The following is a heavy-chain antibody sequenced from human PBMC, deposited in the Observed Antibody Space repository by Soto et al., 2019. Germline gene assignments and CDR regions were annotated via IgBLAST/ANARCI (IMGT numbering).Heavy chain of an antibody. V-gene: IGHV1-69*01. CDR3: ARGGIVAVPAALSSYHDYTNYRFDS. Sequence: QVQLAQSGAEVRKPGSSVKVSCGASGGSFSDFAFSWVRQAPGQGLEWMGGIIPMFAASKYAQRFQDRVTVSADESTSTVILAMSSLTTDDTATYYCARGGIVAVPAALSSYHDYTNYRFDSWGQGTLVTVSS. CDR2: IIPMFAAS. J-gene: IGHJ4*02. CDR1: GGSFSDFA. D-gene: IGHD2-15*01.